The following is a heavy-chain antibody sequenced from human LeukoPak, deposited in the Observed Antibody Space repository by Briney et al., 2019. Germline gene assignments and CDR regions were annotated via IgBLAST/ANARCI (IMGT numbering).Heavy chain of an antibody. V-gene: IGHV4-31*03. CDR3: ALSSGSSTAGAFDI. CDR1: GGSISSGGYY. J-gene: IGHJ3*02. Sequence: PSETLSLACTVSGGSISSGGYYWSWIRQHPGKGLERIGYIYYSGSTYYNPSLKSRVTISVDTSKNQFSLKLSSVTAADTAVYYCALSSGSSTAGAFDIWGQGTMVTVSS. D-gene: IGHD3-22*01. CDR2: IYYSGST.